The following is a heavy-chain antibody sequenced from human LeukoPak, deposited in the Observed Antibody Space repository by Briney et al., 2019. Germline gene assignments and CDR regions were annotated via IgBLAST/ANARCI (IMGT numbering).Heavy chain of an antibody. CDR2: IIPIFGTA. CDR3: ARDLPSSDYDFWSGYLFDY. Sequence: ASVKVSCKASGGTFSSYAISWVRQAPGQGLEWMGGIIPIFGTANYAQKLQGRVTMTTDTSTSTAYMELRSLRSDDTAVYYCARDLPSSDYDFWSGYLFDYWGQGTLVTVSS. J-gene: IGHJ4*02. V-gene: IGHV1-69*05. CDR1: GGTFSSYA. D-gene: IGHD3-3*01.